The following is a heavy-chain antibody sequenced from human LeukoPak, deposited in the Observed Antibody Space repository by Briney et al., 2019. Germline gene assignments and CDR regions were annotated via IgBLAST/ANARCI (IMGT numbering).Heavy chain of an antibody. J-gene: IGHJ4*02. CDR2: IYHSGST. Sequence: SETLSLTCTVSGYSISSGYYWGWIRQPPGKGLEWIGSIYHSGSTYYNPSLKSRISISVDTSKNQFSLKLSSVTAADTAVYYCARDRGSCSDYWGQGTLVTVSS. CDR3: ARDRGSCSDY. CDR1: GYSISSGYY. D-gene: IGHD2-15*01. V-gene: IGHV4-38-2*02.